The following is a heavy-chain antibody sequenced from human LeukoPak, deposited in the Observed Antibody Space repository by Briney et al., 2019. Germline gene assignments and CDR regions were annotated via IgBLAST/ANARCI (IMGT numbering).Heavy chain of an antibody. D-gene: IGHD3-9*01. Sequence: QPGGSLRLSCAASGFTFSSYSMNWVRQAPGKGLEWVSYISSSGSTIYYADSVKGRFTIYRDNAKNSLYLQMNSLRAEDTAVYYCARDYDILTGYYPDAFDIWGQGTMVTVSS. CDR1: GFTFSSYS. V-gene: IGHV3-48*04. CDR3: ARDYDILTGYYPDAFDI. J-gene: IGHJ3*02. CDR2: ISSSGSTI.